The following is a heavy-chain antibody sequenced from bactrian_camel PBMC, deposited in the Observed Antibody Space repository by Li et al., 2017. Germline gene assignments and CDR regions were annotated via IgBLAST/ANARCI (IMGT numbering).Heavy chain of an antibody. CDR3: YLDTPDCYLSAPAYTY. CDR2: IATGSGNT. J-gene: IGHJ4*01. D-gene: IGHD2*01. Sequence: VQLVESGGDSVQAGGSLRLSCAASGRTYKNWCMGWFRQTPGKEREGVARIATGSGNTYYADSVKGRFTISKDNAKNTLYLQMNSLKPEDTGEYHCYLDTPDCYLSAPAYTYSGQGTQVTVS. V-gene: IGHV3S68*01. CDR1: GRTYKNWC.